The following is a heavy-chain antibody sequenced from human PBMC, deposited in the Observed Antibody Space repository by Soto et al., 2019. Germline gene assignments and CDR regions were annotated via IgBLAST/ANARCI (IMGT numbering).Heavy chain of an antibody. J-gene: IGHJ6*03. Sequence: EVQLVESGGGLVQPGGSLRLSCAASGFTVSSNYMSWVRQAPGKGLEWVSVIYSGGSTYYADSVKGRFTISRDNYKNTLYLQMNSLRAEDTAVYDCASRIYCSGGSCYSDYYYYMDVWGKGTTVTVSS. CDR1: GFTVSSNY. CDR3: ASRIYCSGGSCYSDYYYYMDV. CDR2: IYSGGST. D-gene: IGHD2-15*01. V-gene: IGHV3-66*01.